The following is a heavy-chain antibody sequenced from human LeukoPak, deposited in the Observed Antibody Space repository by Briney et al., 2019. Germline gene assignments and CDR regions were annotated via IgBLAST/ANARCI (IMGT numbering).Heavy chain of an antibody. V-gene: IGHV3-74*01. CDR2: INSDGSST. J-gene: IGHJ5*02. Sequence: GGSLRLSCAASGFTFSSYWMHWVRQAPGKGLVWVSRINSDGSSTSYADPVKGRFTISRDNAKNTLYLQMNSLRAEDTAVYYCARDLFGDFWSGYYANWFDPWGQGTLVTVSS. CDR3: ARDLFGDFWSGYYANWFDP. CDR1: GFTFSSYW. D-gene: IGHD3-3*01.